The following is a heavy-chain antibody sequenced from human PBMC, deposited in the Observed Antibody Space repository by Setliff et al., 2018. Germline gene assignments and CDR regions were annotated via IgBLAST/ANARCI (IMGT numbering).Heavy chain of an antibody. J-gene: IGHJ1*01. V-gene: IGHV3-7*01. CDR2: IKQDGSEK. Sequence: PGGSLRLSCAASGFTFSSYWMSWVRQAPGKGLEWVANIKQDGSEKYYVDSVKGRFTISRDNAKNSLYLQMNSLRAEDTAVYYCARGPTVAGIDFQHWGQGTLVTVSS. CDR1: GFTFSSYW. CDR3: ARGPTVAGIDFQH. D-gene: IGHD6-19*01.